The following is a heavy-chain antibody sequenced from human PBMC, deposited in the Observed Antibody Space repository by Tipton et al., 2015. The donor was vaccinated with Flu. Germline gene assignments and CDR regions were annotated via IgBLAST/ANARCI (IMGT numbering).Heavy chain of an antibody. V-gene: IGHV3-33*06. J-gene: IGHJ4*02. D-gene: IGHD5-24*01. CDR2: IWYDGDNK. Sequence: SLRLSCAASGFTFTSYGMHWVRQAPGKGLEWVAVIWYDGDNKYYADSVKGRFTISRDNSKNTVYLQMNNLRAEDTAVYHCAKGRGGYVDPPIEDWGQGTLVTVS. CDR1: GFTFTSYG. CDR3: AKGRGGYVDPPIED.